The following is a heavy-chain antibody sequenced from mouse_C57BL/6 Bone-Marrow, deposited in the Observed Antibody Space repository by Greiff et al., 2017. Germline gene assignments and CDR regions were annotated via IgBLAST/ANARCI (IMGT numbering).Heavy chain of an antibody. CDR3: ARMGYFDYDAWFAD. Sequence: VQLQQSGPELVKPGASVKIPCKASGYTFTDYNMDWVKQSHGKSLEWIGDINPNNGGTIYNQKFKGKATLTVDKSSSTAYMELRSRPSEVPAVYYCARMGYFDYDAWFADWGQGPLVTVSA. J-gene: IGHJ3*01. CDR2: INPNNGGT. CDR1: GYTFTDYN. V-gene: IGHV1-18*01. D-gene: IGHD2-4*01.